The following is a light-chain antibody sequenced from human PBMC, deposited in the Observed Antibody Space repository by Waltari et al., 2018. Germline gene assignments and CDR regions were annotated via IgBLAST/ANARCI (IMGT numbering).Light chain of an antibody. CDR2: GAS. Sequence: EIVMTQSPAPLAVSPVERATPSCRASQSVSSNLAWYHQTPCQAPRLLISGASTRATGVPARFSGSGSGTEFTLTISNLQSEDFAVYYCQQYNKWPPYTFGQGTKLEIK. J-gene: IGKJ2*01. V-gene: IGKV3-15*01. CDR1: QSVSSN. CDR3: QQYNKWPPYT.